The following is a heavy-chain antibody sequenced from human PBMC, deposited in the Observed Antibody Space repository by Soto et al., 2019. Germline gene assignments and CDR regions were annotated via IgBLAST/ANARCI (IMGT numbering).Heavy chain of an antibody. Sequence: QVPLQLSGPGLMEPSQTLSLTCAISGDSVSSNSAGWNWVRQTPSRGLEWLGRTYYKSKWFNNYAVSVKSRITIHPDTPQNQFSVHLDSVTPEHTAVYFCARGSWDDVSGHYYMDVWGKGTTVTVSS. CDR2: TYYKSKWFN. CDR3: ARGSWDDVSGHYYMDV. J-gene: IGHJ6*03. CDR1: GDSVSSNSAG. V-gene: IGHV6-1*01. D-gene: IGHD5-12*01.